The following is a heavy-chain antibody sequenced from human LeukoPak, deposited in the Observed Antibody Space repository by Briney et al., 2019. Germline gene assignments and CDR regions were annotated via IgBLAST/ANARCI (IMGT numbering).Heavy chain of an antibody. CDR1: KFTFSLYN. D-gene: IGHD3-22*01. CDR2: ISSSSTTI. Sequence: GGSLRLSCEASKFTFSLYNMNWVRQAPGKGLEWVSYISSSSTTIYYADSVKGRFTISRDNAKSSLFLQMNSLRDEDTAVYFCARDRSGGYVSYFDSWGQGTLVTASS. CDR3: ARDRSGGYVSYFDS. V-gene: IGHV3-48*02. J-gene: IGHJ4*02.